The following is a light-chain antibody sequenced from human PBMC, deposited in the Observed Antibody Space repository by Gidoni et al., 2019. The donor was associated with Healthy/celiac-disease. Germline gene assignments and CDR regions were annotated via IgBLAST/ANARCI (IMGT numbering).Light chain of an antibody. J-gene: IGKJ4*01. Sequence: IVLTQSPATLSLSPGERATLSCRASQSVSSYLAWYQQKPGQDPRPLSYDASNRATGIPARFRGSVYGKDFTLTISSLEPEDFAVYYCQKRSNLLTSLTFGGGTKVEIK. CDR1: QSVSSY. V-gene: IGKV3-11*01. CDR2: DAS. CDR3: QKRSNLLTSLT.